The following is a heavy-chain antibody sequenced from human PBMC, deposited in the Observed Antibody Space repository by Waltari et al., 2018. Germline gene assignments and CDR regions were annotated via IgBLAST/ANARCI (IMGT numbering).Heavy chain of an antibody. CDR1: GFTVSDYA. J-gene: IGHJ4*02. CDR2: ISYSGERR. Sequence: DVQLLESGGGLVQPGGSLRLSCVASGFTVSDYALSWVRQGPGKGLEGVSVISYSGERRYSSDSVKGRFTMSRDNSKNTVYLDLKSLRAEDTAVYYCAKDRVPGIVVVFEYWGQGTLVTVSS. CDR3: AKDRVPGIVVVFEY. D-gene: IGHD3-22*01. V-gene: IGHV3-23*01.